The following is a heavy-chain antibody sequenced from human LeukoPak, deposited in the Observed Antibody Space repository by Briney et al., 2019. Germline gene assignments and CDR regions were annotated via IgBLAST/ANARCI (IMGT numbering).Heavy chain of an antibody. J-gene: IGHJ3*02. V-gene: IGHV1-2*02. D-gene: IGHD2-15*01. CDR3: ARYCSGGSCYLDAFDI. CDR2: INPNSGGT. CDR1: GYTFTGYY. Sequence: ASVKVSCKASGYTFTGYYMHWVRQAPGQGLEYMGWINPNSGGTNYAQKFQGRVTMTRDTSISTAYMELSRLRSDDTAVYYCARYCSGGSCYLDAFDIWGQGTMVTVSS.